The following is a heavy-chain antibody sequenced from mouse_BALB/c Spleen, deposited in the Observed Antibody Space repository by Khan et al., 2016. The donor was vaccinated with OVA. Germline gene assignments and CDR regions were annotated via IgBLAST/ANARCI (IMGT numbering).Heavy chain of an antibody. CDR2: IYPGDGDT. V-gene: IGHV1-80*01. CDR3: ARKGYGNYAFAY. D-gene: IGHD2-10*02. J-gene: IGHJ3*01. CDR1: GYAFSNYW. Sequence: QVRLQQSGAELVRPGSSVKISCKASGYAFSNYWMNWVKQRPGQGLEWIGQIYPGDGDTNYSGKFKGRATLTADKSSSTAYMQLSSLISEDSAVYFCARKGYGNYAFAYWGQGTLVTVSA.